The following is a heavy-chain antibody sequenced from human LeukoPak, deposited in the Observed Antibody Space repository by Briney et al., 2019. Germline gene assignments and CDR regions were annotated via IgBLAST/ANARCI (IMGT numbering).Heavy chain of an antibody. CDR2: IYYSGST. D-gene: IGHD5-12*01. V-gene: IGHV4-30-4*08. J-gene: IGHJ6*03. Sequence: PSQTLSLTCTVSGGSISSGDYYWSWIRQPPGKGLEWIGYIYYSGSTYYNPSLKSRVTISVDTSKNQFSLKLSSVTAADTAVYYCARGRSDYAKYYYYYYYMDVRGKGTTVTVSS. CDR1: GGSISSGDYY. CDR3: ARGRSDYAKYYYYYYYMDV.